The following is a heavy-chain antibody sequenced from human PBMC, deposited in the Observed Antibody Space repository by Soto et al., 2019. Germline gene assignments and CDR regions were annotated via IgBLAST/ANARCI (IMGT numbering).Heavy chain of an antibody. CDR1: GVTFSSYG. CDR2: IWYDGSNK. V-gene: IGHV3-33*01. Sequence: GRSLSLSCAASGVTFSSYGMHWVRQAPGKGLEWVAVIWYDGSNKYYADSVKGRFTISRDNSKNTLYLQMNSLRDEDTAVYYCAREGFSSISCYGAAAMDVRCQGTTVTGSS. D-gene: IGHD2-2*01. CDR3: AREGFSSISCYGAAAMDV. J-gene: IGHJ6*02.